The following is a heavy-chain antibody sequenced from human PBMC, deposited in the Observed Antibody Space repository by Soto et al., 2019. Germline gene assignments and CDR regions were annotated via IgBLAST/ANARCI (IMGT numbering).Heavy chain of an antibody. CDR3: ARAVGSYSSCNWFDP. J-gene: IGHJ5*02. CDR2: INHSGST. V-gene: IGHV4-34*01. D-gene: IGHD6-6*01. Sequence: QVQLQQWGAGLLKPSETLSLTCAVYGGSFSGYYWSWIRQPPGKGLEWIGEINHSGSTNYNPSLKSRVTISVDTSKNQFSLKLSSVTAADTAVYYCARAVGSYSSCNWFDPWGQGTLVTVSS. CDR1: GGSFSGYY.